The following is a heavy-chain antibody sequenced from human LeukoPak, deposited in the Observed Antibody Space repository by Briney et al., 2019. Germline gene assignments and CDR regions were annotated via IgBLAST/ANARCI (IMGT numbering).Heavy chain of an antibody. J-gene: IGHJ6*02. V-gene: IGHV4-59*01. Sequence: PSETLSLTCTVSGGSISSYYWSWIRQPPGKGLEWIGYIYYSGSTNYNPSLKSRVTISVDTSKNQFSLKLSSVTAADTAVYYCARVQGSGSYYYYYGMDAWGQGTTVTVSS. CDR1: GGSISSYY. CDR2: IYYSGST. CDR3: ARVQGSGSYYYYYGMDA. D-gene: IGHD1-26*01.